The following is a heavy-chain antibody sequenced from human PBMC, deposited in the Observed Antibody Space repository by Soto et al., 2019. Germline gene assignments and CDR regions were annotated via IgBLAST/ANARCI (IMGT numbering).Heavy chain of an antibody. CDR1: GFTFSSYG. CDR2: ISYDGSNK. D-gene: IGHD6-25*01. CDR3: AKVAGG. V-gene: IGHV3-30*18. J-gene: IGHJ4*02. Sequence: QVQLVESGGGVVQPGRSLRLSCAASGFTFSSYGMHWVRQAPGKGLEWVAVISYDGSNKYYADSVKGRFTISRDNSKNTLYLQMNSLRAEDTAVYYCAKVAGGWGQGTLVTVSS.